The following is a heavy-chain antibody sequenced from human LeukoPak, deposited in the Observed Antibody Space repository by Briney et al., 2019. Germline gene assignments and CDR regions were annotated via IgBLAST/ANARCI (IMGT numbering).Heavy chain of an antibody. V-gene: IGHV3-21*01. CDR3: AREIVATGEGFDY. CDR1: GFTFSSYS. D-gene: IGHD5-12*01. Sequence: GGSLRLSCAASGFTFSSYSMNWVRQAPGKGLEWVSSISSSSSYIYYADSVKGRFTISRDSAKNSLYLQMNSLRAEDTAVYYCAREIVATGEGFDYWGQGTLVTVSS. CDR2: ISSSSSYI. J-gene: IGHJ4*02.